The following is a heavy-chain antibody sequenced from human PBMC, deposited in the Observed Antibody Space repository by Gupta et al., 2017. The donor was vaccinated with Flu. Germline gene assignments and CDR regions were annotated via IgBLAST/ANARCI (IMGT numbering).Heavy chain of an antibody. J-gene: IGHJ4*02. CDR3: AKGGGITIFGVVIHSDY. CDR1: GFTFGSSA. V-gene: IGHV3-23*01. CDR2: ISGSGGST. D-gene: IGHD3-3*01. Sequence: EVQLLESGGGLVQPGGSLRSSCAASGFTFGSSAMSWVRRAPGKGLEWVSAISGSGGSTYYADSVKGRFTISRDNSKNTLYLQMNSLRAEDTAVYYCAKGGGITIFGVVIHSDYWGQGTLVTVSS.